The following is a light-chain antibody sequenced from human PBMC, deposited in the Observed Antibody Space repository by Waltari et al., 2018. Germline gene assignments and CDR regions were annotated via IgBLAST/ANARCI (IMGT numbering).Light chain of an antibody. CDR1: SNDIGNYNFF. Sequence: QSALTQPASVSGYPGQSITISCTGTSNDIGNYNFFVSWYQQHPGEVPKLLIYEANMRPLGVSDRCSSSKSANTPPRSISGLHAEDEADYYSCSYGVSVVFGAGTKLTV. CDR2: EAN. J-gene: IGLJ3*02. CDR3: CSYGVSVV. V-gene: IGLV2-23*01.